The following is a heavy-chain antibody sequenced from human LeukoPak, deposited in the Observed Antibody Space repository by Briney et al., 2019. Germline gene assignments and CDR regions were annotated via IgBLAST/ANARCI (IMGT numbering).Heavy chain of an antibody. CDR2: ISSSGSTI. J-gene: IGHJ4*02. Sequence: PGGSLRLSCAASGFTFRSYEMNWVRQAPGKGLEWVSYISSSGSTIVYADSVKGRFTISRDNAKNSLYLQMNSLRAEDTAVYYCAREDGGNSFDYWGQGTLVTVSS. V-gene: IGHV3-48*03. D-gene: IGHD4-23*01. CDR3: AREDGGNSFDY. CDR1: GFTFRSYE.